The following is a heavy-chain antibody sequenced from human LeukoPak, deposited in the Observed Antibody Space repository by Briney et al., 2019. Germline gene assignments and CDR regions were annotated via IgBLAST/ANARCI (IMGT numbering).Heavy chain of an antibody. V-gene: IGHV3-33*01. Sequence: AGGSLRLSWAAAGFTFSSYGIHWVRQAPGKGREWVAVIWYDGSNKYYADSVKGRFTISRDNSKNTLYLQMNSLRAEDTAVYYCARGREVLGDLSSLYFDYWGQGTLVTVSS. CDR1: GFTFSSYG. CDR2: IWYDGSNK. CDR3: ARGREVLGDLSSLYFDY. J-gene: IGHJ4*02. D-gene: IGHD3-10*01.